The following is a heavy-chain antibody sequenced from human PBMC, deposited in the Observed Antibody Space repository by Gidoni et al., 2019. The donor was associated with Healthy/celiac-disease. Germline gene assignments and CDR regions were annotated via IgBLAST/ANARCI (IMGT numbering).Heavy chain of an antibody. J-gene: IGHJ4*02. CDR1: GFTFSGSA. CDR3: TRPGYSYGNGVDY. V-gene: IGHV3-73*01. D-gene: IGHD5-18*01. Sequence: EVQLVESGGGLVQPGGSLKLSCAASGFTFSGSAMHWVRQASGKGLEWVGRIRSKANSYATAYAASVKGRFTISRDDSKNTAYLQMNSLKTEDTAVYYCTRPGYSYGNGVDYWGQGTLVTVSS. CDR2: IRSKANSYAT.